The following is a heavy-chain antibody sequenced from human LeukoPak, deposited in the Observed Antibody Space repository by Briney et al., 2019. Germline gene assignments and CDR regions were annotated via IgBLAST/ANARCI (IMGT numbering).Heavy chain of an antibody. CDR1: GFTFTTYW. CDR3: ARSKIDY. Sequence: PGGSLRLSCAASGFTFTTYWMTWVRQAPGKGLEWVANINQDGTEKYYVDSVKGRFTISRDNAKNSLYLQMNSLRVEDTAVYYCARSKIDYWGQGTLVTVSS. V-gene: IGHV3-7*01. D-gene: IGHD4-11*01. CDR2: INQDGTEK. J-gene: IGHJ4*02.